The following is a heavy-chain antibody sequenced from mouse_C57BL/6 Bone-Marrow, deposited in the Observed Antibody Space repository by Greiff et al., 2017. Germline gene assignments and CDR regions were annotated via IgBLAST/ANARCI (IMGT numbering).Heavy chain of an antibody. Sequence: EVKLVESGPELVKPGASVKISCKASGYSFTDYNMNWVKQSNGKSLEWIGLINPNYGTTSYNQKFKGKATLTVDQSSSTAYMQLNSLTSEDSAVYYCATLYGGAMDYWGQGTSVTVSS. D-gene: IGHD1-1*01. J-gene: IGHJ4*01. CDR2: INPNYGTT. CDR3: ATLYGGAMDY. CDR1: GYSFTDYN. V-gene: IGHV1-39*01.